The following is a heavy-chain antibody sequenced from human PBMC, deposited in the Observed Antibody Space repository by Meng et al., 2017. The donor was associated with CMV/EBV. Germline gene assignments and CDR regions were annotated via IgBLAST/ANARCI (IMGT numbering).Heavy chain of an antibody. CDR1: GFTVSSTN. J-gene: IGHJ5*02. CDR3: ARDNWGLGWFDP. V-gene: IGHV3-53*01. CDR2: IYSGGST. Sequence: GPPGGAVGCLFQLGCSRRLPCPASGFTVSSTNSSWVRQAPGKGLEWVSVIYSGGSTYYADSVKGRFTISRDNSKNTLYLQMNSLRAEDTAVYYCARDNWGLGWFDPWGQGTLVTVSS. D-gene: IGHD3-16*01.